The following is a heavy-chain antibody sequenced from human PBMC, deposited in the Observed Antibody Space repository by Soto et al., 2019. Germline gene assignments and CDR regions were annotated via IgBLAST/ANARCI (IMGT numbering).Heavy chain of an antibody. D-gene: IGHD6-13*01. CDR3: ARTAAAGKYYYGVDV. Sequence: GESLKISCKGSGYSFTTYWIVWVRQMPGKGLEWMGIIYPGDSDTRYSPSFQGQVTISADKSISTAYLQWSSLKASDTAIYYCARTAAAGKYYYGVDVWGQGTTVTVSS. J-gene: IGHJ6*02. CDR1: GYSFTTYW. V-gene: IGHV5-51*01. CDR2: IYPGDSDT.